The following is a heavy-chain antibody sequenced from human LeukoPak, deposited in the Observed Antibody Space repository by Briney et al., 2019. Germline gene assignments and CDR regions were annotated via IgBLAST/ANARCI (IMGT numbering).Heavy chain of an antibody. V-gene: IGHV4-39*01. CDR1: GGSFSGYY. CDR2: ISYSGSA. Sequence: SETLSLTCAVYGGSFSGYYWGWIRQPPGRGLEWIGSISYSGSAYRSPSLKSRVTISIDPSKNQFSLKLSSVTAADTAVYYCAGLVTYASGWYYGVDYWGQGTLVTASS. D-gene: IGHD6-19*01. J-gene: IGHJ4*02. CDR3: AGLVTYASGWYYGVDY.